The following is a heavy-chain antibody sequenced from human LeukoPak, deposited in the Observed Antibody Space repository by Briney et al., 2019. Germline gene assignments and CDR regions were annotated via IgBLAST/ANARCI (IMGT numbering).Heavy chain of an antibody. D-gene: IGHD2-15*01. CDR1: GFTFSSYG. CDR2: ISYDGSNK. V-gene: IGHV3-30*18. J-gene: IGHJ6*02. Sequence: GGSLRLSCAASGFTFSSYGMHWVRQAPGKGLEWVAVISYDGSNKYYADSVKGRFTISRDNSKNTLYLQMNSLRAEDTAVYYCAKDRVVADSDDYYYYYGMDVWGQGTTVTVSS. CDR3: AKDRVVADSDDYYYYYGMDV.